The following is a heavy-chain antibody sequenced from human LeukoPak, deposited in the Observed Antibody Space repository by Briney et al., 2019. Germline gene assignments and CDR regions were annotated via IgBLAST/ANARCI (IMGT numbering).Heavy chain of an antibody. J-gene: IGHJ6*04. V-gene: IGHV3-23*01. D-gene: IGHD2-15*01. CDR1: GFTFSSYA. Sequence: TGGSLRLSCAASGFTFSSYAMSWVRQAPGKGLEWVSAISGSGGSTYYADSVKGRFTISRDNSKNTLYLQMNSLRAEDTAVYYCAKDHQDIVVVVAHSPYYYGMDVWGKGTTVTVSS. CDR2: ISGSGGST. CDR3: AKDHQDIVVVVAHSPYYYGMDV.